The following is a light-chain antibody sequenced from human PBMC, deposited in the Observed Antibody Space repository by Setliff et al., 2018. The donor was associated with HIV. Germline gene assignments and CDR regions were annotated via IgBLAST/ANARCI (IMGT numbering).Light chain of an antibody. CDR3: QSYDNSLSGSVV. J-gene: IGLJ2*01. CDR1: SSNVGKYDF. CDR2: EVT. Sequence: QSVLTQPASVSGSPGQSITISCTGNSSNVGKYDFVSWYRQYPGKAPELTIYEVTKRPSGISKRFSGSKSGSAASLTISGLQPDDEADYYCQSYDNSLSGSVVFGGGTKVTVL. V-gene: IGLV2-23*02.